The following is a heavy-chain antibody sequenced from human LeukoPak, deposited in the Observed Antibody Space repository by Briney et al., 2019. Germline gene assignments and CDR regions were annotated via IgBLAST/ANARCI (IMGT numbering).Heavy chain of an antibody. Sequence: GGSLRLSCAASGFTCSSCGMHWVRQAPGKGLEWVAFIRYDGSNKYYADSVKGRFTISRDNSKNTLYLQMNSLRAEDTVVYYCAKDLGIAARPQAVDYWGQGTLVTVSS. CDR2: IRYDGSNK. V-gene: IGHV3-30*02. CDR1: GFTCSSCG. D-gene: IGHD6-6*01. CDR3: AKDLGIAARPQAVDY. J-gene: IGHJ4*02.